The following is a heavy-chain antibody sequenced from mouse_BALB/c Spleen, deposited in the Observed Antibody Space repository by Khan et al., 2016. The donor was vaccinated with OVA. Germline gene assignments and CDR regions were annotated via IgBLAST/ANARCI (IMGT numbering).Heavy chain of an antibody. V-gene: IGHV1S29*02. CDR2: IYPYNGGA. Sequence: EVQLQESGPELVKPGASVKISCKASGYTFTDYNMHWVKQSHGKSLEWIGYIYPYNGGAAYNQNFKNKATLTVDNSSSTAYMELRSLTSEDSAVYYCERELGGAYWGQGTLVTVSA. J-gene: IGHJ3*01. CDR1: GYTFTDYN. D-gene: IGHD4-1*01. CDR3: ERELGGAY.